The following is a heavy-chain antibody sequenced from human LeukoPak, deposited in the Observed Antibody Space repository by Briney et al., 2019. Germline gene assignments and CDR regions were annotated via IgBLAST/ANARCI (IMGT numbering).Heavy chain of an antibody. V-gene: IGHV4-30-2*01. D-gene: IGHD3-10*01. CDR1: GGSISSGGYS. CDR3: AREGAYGSGSFGF. CDR2: IYHSGST. J-gene: IGHJ4*02. Sequence: PSETLSLTCTVSGGSISSGGYSWSWIRQPPGKGLEWIGYIYHSGSTYYNPSLKSRVTISVDRSKNQFSLKLSSVTAADTAVHYCAREGAYGSGSFGFWGQGTLVTVSS.